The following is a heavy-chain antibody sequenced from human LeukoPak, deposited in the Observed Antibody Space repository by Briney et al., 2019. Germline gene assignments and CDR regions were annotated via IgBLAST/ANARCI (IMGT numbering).Heavy chain of an antibody. CDR3: ARQDATMVPRFDY. J-gene: IGHJ4*02. CDR1: GGSISSSSYY. V-gene: IGHV4-39*07. D-gene: IGHD4/OR15-4a*01. CDR2: IYYSGST. Sequence: SETLSLTCTVSGGSISSSSYYWGWIRQPPGKGLEWIGSIYYSGSTYYNPSLKSRVTISVDTSKNQFSLKLSSVTAADTAVYYCARQDATMVPRFDYWGQGTLVTVSS.